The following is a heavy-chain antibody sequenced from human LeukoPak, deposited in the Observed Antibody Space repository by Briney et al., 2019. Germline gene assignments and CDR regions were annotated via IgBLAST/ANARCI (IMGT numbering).Heavy chain of an antibody. Sequence: SETLSPTCTVSGGSISSGGYYWSWIRQHPGKGLEWIGYIYYSGSAYYSPSLKSRVTISGDTSKNQFSLKLSSVTAADTAVYYCARVKPYGGNSDWYFDLWGRGTLVTVSS. CDR2: IYYSGSA. V-gene: IGHV4-31*03. D-gene: IGHD4-23*01. CDR1: GGSISSGGYY. J-gene: IGHJ2*01. CDR3: ARVKPYGGNSDWYFDL.